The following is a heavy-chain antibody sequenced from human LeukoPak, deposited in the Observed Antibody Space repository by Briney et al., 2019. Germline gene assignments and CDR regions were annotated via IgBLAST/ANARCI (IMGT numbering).Heavy chain of an antibody. V-gene: IGHV4-61*02. CDR3: ARDGGSRKYYYYYMDV. CDR2: IYTSGST. CDR1: GGSIGSGSYY. J-gene: IGHJ6*03. D-gene: IGHD1-26*01. Sequence: PSQTLSLTCTVSGGSIGSGSYYWSWIRQPAGKGLEWIGRIYTSGSTNYNPSLKSRVTISVDTSKNQFSLKLSSVTAADTAEYYCARDGGSRKYYYYYMDVWGKGTTVTVSS.